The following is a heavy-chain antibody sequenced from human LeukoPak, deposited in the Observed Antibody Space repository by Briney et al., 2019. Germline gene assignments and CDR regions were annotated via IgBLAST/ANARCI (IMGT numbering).Heavy chain of an antibody. CDR2: IYTSGST. CDR1: GGSISSYY. J-gene: IGHJ2*01. V-gene: IGHV4-4*07. D-gene: IGHD5-18*01. Sequence: PSETLSLTCTVSGGSISSYYWSWIRQPAGKGLEWIGRIYTSGSTNYNPSLKSRVTMSVDTSKNQFSLKLSSVTAADTAVYYCARDYSYGYFRYFDLWGRGTLVTVSS. CDR3: ARDYSYGYFRYFDL.